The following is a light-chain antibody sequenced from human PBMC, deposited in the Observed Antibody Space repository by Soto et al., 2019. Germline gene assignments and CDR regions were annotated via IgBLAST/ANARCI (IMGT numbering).Light chain of an antibody. CDR3: QQYNSFPLT. Sequence: DIQMTQSPSTLSASVGDTVTITCRASQSISIWLAWYQHKSGKAPKILIYKASSLESGVPSRFSGSGSGTEFTLTISSLQPDDFATYYCQQYNSFPLTFGGGTKVEIK. CDR2: KAS. CDR1: QSISIW. J-gene: IGKJ4*01. V-gene: IGKV1-5*03.